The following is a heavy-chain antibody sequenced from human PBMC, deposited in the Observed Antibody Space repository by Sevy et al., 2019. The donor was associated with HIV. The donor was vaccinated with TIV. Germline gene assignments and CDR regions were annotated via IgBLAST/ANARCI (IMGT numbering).Heavy chain of an antibody. Sequence: GGSLRLSCAASGFTFSNYWMHWVRQAPGKGLVWVSRINSDGSRITYAHSVKGRFTISRDNAKNTLYLQMNSLRAEDTAVYYCARGGGYDYFDYWGQGTLVTVSS. V-gene: IGHV3-74*01. CDR2: INSDGSRI. D-gene: IGHD5-12*01. CDR1: GFTFSNYW. J-gene: IGHJ4*02. CDR3: ARGGGYDYFDY.